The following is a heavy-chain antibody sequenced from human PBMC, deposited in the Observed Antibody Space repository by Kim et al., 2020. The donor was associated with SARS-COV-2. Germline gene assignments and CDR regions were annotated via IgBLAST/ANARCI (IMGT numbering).Heavy chain of an antibody. D-gene: IGHD6-6*01. CDR2: ISAYNGNT. Sequence: ASVKVSCRASGYTFTSYGISWVRQAPGQGLEWMGWISAYNGNTNYAQKLQGRVTMTTDTSTSTAYMELRSLRSDDTAVYYCARDLEEDSSSSSWGQGTLVTVSS. CDR1: GYTFTSYG. V-gene: IGHV1-18*04. CDR3: ARDLEEDSSSSS. J-gene: IGHJ5*02.